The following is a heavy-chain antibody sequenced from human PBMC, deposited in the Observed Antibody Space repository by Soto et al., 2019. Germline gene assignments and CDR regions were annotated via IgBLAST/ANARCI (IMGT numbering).Heavy chain of an antibody. CDR1: GGSISSGGYS. CDR3: ARGARYCSSTSCDPPLFDP. V-gene: IGHV4-30-2*01. CDR2: IYHSGST. J-gene: IGHJ5*02. D-gene: IGHD2-2*01. Sequence: PSETLSLTCAVSGGSISSGGYSWSWIRQPPGKGLEWIGYIYHSGSTYYNPSLKSRVTISVDRSKNQFSLKLSSVTAADTAVYYCARGARYCSSTSCDPPLFDPWGQGTLVTVS.